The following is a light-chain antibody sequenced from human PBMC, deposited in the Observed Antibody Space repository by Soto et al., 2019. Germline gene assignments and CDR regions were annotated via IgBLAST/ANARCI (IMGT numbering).Light chain of an antibody. CDR2: KAS. Sequence: DIQMTQSPSTLSGSVGDRVTITCRASQTISSWLAWYQQKPGKAPKLLIYKASTLKSGVPSRFSGSGSGTEFTLTISSLQPDDFATYYCQQSKSSSTFGQGTKVDIK. J-gene: IGKJ1*01. CDR1: QTISSW. CDR3: QQSKSSST. V-gene: IGKV1-5*03.